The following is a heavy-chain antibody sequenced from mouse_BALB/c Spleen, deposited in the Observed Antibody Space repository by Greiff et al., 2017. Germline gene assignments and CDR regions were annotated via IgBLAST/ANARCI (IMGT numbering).Heavy chain of an antibody. CDR1: GFTFSSYA. J-gene: IGHJ4*01. D-gene: IGHD4-1*01. CDR2: ISSGSSTI. CDR3: ARYDWGAMDD. Sequence: EVQGVESGGGLVKPGGSLKLSCAASGFTFSSYAMSWVRQTPEKGLEWVAYISSGSSTIYYADTVKGRFTISRDNPKNTLFLQMTSLRSEDTAMYYCARYDWGAMDDWGQGTSVTVSS. V-gene: IGHV5-17*02.